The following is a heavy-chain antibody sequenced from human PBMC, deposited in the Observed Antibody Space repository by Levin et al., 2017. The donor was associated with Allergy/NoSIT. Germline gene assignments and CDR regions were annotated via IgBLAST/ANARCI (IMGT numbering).Heavy chain of an antibody. V-gene: IGHV3-48*01. CDR3: ARDIEKAVGDRGAGYWYFDL. CDR2: ISSSSSTI. D-gene: IGHD6-19*01. CDR1: GFTFGSYS. J-gene: IGHJ2*01. Sequence: GGSLRLSCAASGFTFGSYSMNWVRQAPGKGLEWVSYISSSSSTIYYADSVKGRFTISRDNAKNSLYLQMNSLRAEDTAVYYCARDIEKAVGDRGAGYWYFDLWGRGTLVTVSS.